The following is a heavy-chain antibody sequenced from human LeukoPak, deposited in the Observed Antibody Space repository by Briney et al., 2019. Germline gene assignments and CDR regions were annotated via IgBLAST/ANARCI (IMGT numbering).Heavy chain of an antibody. Sequence: GGSLRLSCAASGFTFSSYAMHWVRQAPGKGLEYVSAISSNGGSTYYANSVKGRFTISRDNSKNTLYLQMGSLRAEDMAVYYCARSPPYYYDSSGYVWYFDLWGRGTLVTVSS. CDR1: GFTFSSYA. V-gene: IGHV3-64*01. J-gene: IGHJ2*01. D-gene: IGHD3-22*01. CDR2: ISSNGGST. CDR3: ARSPPYYYDSSGYVWYFDL.